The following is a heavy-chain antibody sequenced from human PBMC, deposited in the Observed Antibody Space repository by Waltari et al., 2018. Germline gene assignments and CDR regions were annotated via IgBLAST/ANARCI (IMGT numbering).Heavy chain of an antibody. Sequence: EVQLVESGGGLVQPGGSLRLSCAASGFTFSSYEMNWVRQAPGKGLEWVSYISSSGSTIYYADSVKGRFTISRDNAKNSLYLQMNSLRAEDTAVYYCARDSPSHYYDSHNQTDYWGQGTLVTVSS. J-gene: IGHJ4*02. V-gene: IGHV3-48*03. CDR1: GFTFSSYE. D-gene: IGHD3-22*01. CDR2: ISSSGSTI. CDR3: ARDSPSHYYDSHNQTDY.